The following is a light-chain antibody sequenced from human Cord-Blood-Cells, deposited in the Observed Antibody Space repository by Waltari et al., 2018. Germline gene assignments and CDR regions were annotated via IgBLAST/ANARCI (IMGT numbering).Light chain of an antibody. J-gene: IGKJ2*03. V-gene: IGKV1-39*01. Sequence: DIQMTQSPSSLSASVGDRVTITCRASQSISSYLNWYQQKPGKATKPLIYAASSLQSGVPSRFSGSGSGTDFTLTISSLQPEDFATYYCQQSYSTLHSFGQGTKLEIK. CDR1: QSISSY. CDR2: AAS. CDR3: QQSYSTLHS.